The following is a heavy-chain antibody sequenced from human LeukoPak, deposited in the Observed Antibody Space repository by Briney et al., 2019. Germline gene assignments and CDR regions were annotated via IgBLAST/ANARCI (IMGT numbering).Heavy chain of an antibody. J-gene: IGHJ3*01. CDR3: ARSSVTFDV. D-gene: IGHD4-17*01. CDR1: GASISSGGYS. Sequence: SETLSLTCAVSGASISSGGYSWSWIRQPPGKGLEWIGNIYQSGDTYYTPSLKSRVTISVDRSKKQFSLKLNSVTAADTAVYYCARSSVTFDVWGQGTLVTVSS. CDR2: IYQSGDT. V-gene: IGHV4-30-2*01.